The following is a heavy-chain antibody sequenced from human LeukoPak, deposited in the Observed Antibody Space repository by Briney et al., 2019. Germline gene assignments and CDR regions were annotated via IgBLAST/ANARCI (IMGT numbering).Heavy chain of an antibody. CDR1: GFTFSSYS. V-gene: IGHV3-48*02. D-gene: IGHD2-2*01. J-gene: IGHJ6*02. CDR3: ARGGIAVVPAAPLYYYYGMDV. CDR2: ISSSSSTI. Sequence: GGSLRLSCAASGFTFSSYSMNWVRQAPGKGLEWVSYISSSSSTIYYADSVKGRFTISRDNAKNSLYLQMNSLRDEDTAVYYCARGGIAVVPAAPLYYYYGMDVWGRGTTVTVSS.